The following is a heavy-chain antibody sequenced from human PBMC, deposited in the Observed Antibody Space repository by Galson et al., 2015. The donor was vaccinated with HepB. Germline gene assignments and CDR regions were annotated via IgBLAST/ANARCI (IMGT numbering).Heavy chain of an antibody. Sequence: SLRLSCAASGFTFSSYAMHWVRQAPGKGLEWVAVISYDGSNKYYADSVKGRFTISRDNSKNTLYLQMNSLRAEDTAVYYCAKDLGYSSGWFDYWDQGTLVTVSS. CDR1: GFTFSSYA. CDR3: AKDLGYSSGWFDY. CDR2: ISYDGSNK. D-gene: IGHD6-19*01. J-gene: IGHJ4*02. V-gene: IGHV3-30-3*01.